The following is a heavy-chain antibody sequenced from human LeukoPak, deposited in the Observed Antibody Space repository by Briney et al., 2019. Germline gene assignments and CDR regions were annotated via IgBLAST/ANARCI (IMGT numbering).Heavy chain of an antibody. Sequence: GGSLRLSCAASGFTVSSSYMSWVRQAPGKGLEWVSVFYSGGKTYYTDSVKGRFTISRDNSKNTLYLQMNSLRAEDTAVYYCAKDRNYGDYLALDYWGQGTLVTVSS. J-gene: IGHJ4*02. V-gene: IGHV3-53*01. CDR3: AKDRNYGDYLALDY. CDR1: GFTVSSSY. D-gene: IGHD4-17*01. CDR2: FYSGGKT.